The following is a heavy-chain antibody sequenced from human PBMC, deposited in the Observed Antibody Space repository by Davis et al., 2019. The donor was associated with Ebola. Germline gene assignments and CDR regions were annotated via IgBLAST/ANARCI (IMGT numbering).Heavy chain of an antibody. CDR2: IWYDGSNK. Sequence: GGSLRLSCAASGFTFSSYGMHWVRQAPGKGLEWVAVIWYDGSNKYYADSVKGRFTISRDNSKNTLYLQMNSLRSDDTAVYYCARRTAPGWFDPWGQGTLVTVSS. CDR1: GFTFSSYG. V-gene: IGHV3-33*01. J-gene: IGHJ5*02. CDR3: ARRTAPGWFDP.